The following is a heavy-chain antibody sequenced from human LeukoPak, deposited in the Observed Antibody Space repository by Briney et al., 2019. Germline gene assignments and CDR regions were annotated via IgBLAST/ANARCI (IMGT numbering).Heavy chain of an antibody. CDR1: GGPFSSYA. D-gene: IGHD3-16*01. V-gene: IGHV1-69*05. CDR3: ARGVLGYYYYMDV. CDR2: IILIFGTA. J-gene: IGHJ6*03. Sequence: SGKVSCKAAGGPFSSYAINWVRQAPGLGLEWMGRIILIFGTANYAQKFQGRVTITTDESTSTAYMELSSLRSDDTAVYYCARGVLGYYYYMDVWGKGTTVTVSS.